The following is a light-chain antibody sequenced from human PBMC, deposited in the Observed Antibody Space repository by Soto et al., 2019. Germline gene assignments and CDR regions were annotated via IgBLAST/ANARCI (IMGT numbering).Light chain of an antibody. CDR2: AAS. V-gene: IGKV1-27*01. CDR3: QKYNSAHTWT. CDR1: QGISNY. J-gene: IGKJ1*01. Sequence: DIQMTQSPSSLSASVGDRVTITCRASQGISNYLAWYQQKPGKVPKLLIYAASTLQSGVPSRFSGSGSGTDFTLAISSLQPEDVAAYYCQKYNSAHTWTFDQGTKVEIK.